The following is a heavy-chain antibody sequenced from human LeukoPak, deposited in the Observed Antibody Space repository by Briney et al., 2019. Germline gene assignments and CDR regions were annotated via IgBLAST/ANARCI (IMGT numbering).Heavy chain of an antibody. J-gene: IGHJ3*02. CDR3: AKGRMNAFDM. CDR1: GGSMSDNYY. Sequence: PETLSLTCIVSGGSMSDNYYWGWIRQPPEKGLEWIGYISYSGVTNHSPSLKSRVTISVDTFKNQFSLKLSSVTAADTAIYYCAKGRMNAFDMWGQGTMVTVSP. CDR2: ISYSGVT. V-gene: IGHV4-59*01.